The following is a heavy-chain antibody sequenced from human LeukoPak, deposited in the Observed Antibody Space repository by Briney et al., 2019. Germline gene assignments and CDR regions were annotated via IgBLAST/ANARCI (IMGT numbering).Heavy chain of an antibody. CDR1: GFTFSSYG. D-gene: IGHD3/OR15-3a*01. Sequence: PGGSLRLSCATSGFTFSSYGIHWVRQAPGKGLEWVTFIRYDGRQTYYANSVKGRFTVSRDASKNMLYLQMNSLRTEDTALYYCTKETLEGENTLDDWGQGTLVIVSS. J-gene: IGHJ1*01. V-gene: IGHV3-30*02. CDR2: IRYDGRQT. CDR3: TKETLEGENTLDD.